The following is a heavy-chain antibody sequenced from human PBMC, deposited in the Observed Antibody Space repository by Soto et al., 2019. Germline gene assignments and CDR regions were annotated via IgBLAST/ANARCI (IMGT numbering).Heavy chain of an antibody. CDR2: ISSSSSYI. Sequence: GGSLRLSCAASGFTFSSYSMNWVRQAPGKGLEWVSSISSSSSYIYYADSVKGRFTISRDNAKNSLYLQMNSLRAEDTAVYYCARDGGSQTIIDIWGQGTMVTVSS. J-gene: IGHJ3*02. CDR1: GFTFSSYS. V-gene: IGHV3-21*01. D-gene: IGHD3-16*01. CDR3: ARDGGSQTIIDI.